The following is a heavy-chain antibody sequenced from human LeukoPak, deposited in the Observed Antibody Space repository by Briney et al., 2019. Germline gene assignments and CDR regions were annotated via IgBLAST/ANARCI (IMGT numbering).Heavy chain of an antibody. V-gene: IGHV3-30*03. CDR3: ARDREDYDYVWGSYRYTRSFDY. Sequence: QPGGSLRLSCAASGFTFSSYGMHWVRQAPGKGLEWVAVISYDGSNKYYADSVKGRFTISRDNAKNSLYLQMNSLRAEDTAVYYCARDREDYDYVWGSYRYTRSFDYWGQGTLVTVSS. CDR1: GFTFSSYG. J-gene: IGHJ4*02. CDR2: ISYDGSNK. D-gene: IGHD3-16*02.